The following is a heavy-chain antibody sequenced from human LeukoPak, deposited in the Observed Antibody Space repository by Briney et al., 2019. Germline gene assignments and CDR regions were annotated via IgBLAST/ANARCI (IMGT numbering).Heavy chain of an antibody. CDR3: ASPGLSTIVVGELDY. CDR1: GFTFSSYA. V-gene: IGHV3-30*01. CDR2: ISYDGSNK. Sequence: GGSLRLSCAASGFTFSSYAMHWVRQAPGKGLEWVAVISYDGSNKYYADSVKGRFTISRDNSKNTLYLQMNSLRAEDTAVYYCASPGLSTIVVGELDYWGQGTLVTVSS. J-gene: IGHJ4*02. D-gene: IGHD3-22*01.